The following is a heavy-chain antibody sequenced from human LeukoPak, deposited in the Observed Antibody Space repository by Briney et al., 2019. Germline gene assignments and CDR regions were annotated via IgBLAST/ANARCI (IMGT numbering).Heavy chain of an antibody. V-gene: IGHV4-34*01. J-gene: IGHJ4*02. CDR3: ARVWSGYLDY. CDR1: GGSFSGYY. CDR2: INHSGST. Sequence: SETLSLTCAVYGGSFSGYYWSWIRQPPGKGLEWIGEINHSGSTNYNPSLKSRVTISVDTSKNQFSLKLSSVTAADTAVYYCARVWSGYLDYWGQGTLVTVSS. D-gene: IGHD3-3*01.